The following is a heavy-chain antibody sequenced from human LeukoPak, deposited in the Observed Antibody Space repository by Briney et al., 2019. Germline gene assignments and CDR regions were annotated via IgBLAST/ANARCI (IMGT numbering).Heavy chain of an antibody. CDR3: ARDNYYDSSGYYDY. J-gene: IGHJ4*02. D-gene: IGHD3-22*01. Sequence: GRSLRLSCAASGFTFSSYGMPWVHQAPGKGLEWVAVIWYDGSNKYYADSVKGRFTISRDNSKNTLYLQMNSLRAEDTAVYYCARDNYYDSSGYYDYWGQGTLVTVSS. CDR2: IWYDGSNK. CDR1: GFTFSSYG. V-gene: IGHV3-33*01.